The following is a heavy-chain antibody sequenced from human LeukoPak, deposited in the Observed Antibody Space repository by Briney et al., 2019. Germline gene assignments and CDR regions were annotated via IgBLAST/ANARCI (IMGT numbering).Heavy chain of an antibody. D-gene: IGHD2-15*01. CDR1: GFTFTSSA. CDR2: IVVGSGNT. J-gene: IGHJ3*02. CDR3: AASPGYCSGGSCYNDAFDI. Sequence: PGTSVKVSCKASGFTFTSSAMQWVRQARGQRLEWKGWIVVGSGNTNYAQKFQERVTITRDMSTSTAYMELSSLRSEDTAVYYCAASPGYCSGGSCYNDAFDIWGQGTMVTVSS. V-gene: IGHV1-58*02.